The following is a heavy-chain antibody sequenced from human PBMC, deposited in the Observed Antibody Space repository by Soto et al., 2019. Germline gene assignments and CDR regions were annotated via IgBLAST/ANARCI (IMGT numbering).Heavy chain of an antibody. V-gene: IGHV3-21*01. CDR2: ISSSSSYI. J-gene: IGHJ4*02. Sequence: GGSLRLSCAASGFTFSSYSMNWVRQAPGKGLEWVSSISSSSSYIYYADSVKGRFTISRDNAKNSLYLQMNSLRAEDTAVYYCARGGRYCSSTSCLDYWGQGTLVTVSS. CDR1: GFTFSSYS. CDR3: ARGGRYCSSTSCLDY. D-gene: IGHD2-2*01.